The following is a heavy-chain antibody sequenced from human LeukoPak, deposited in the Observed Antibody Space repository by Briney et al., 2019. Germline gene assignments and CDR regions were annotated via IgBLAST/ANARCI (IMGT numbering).Heavy chain of an antibody. J-gene: IGHJ5*02. Sequence: GGSPRLSCAASGFTFSSYAMSWVRQAPGKGLEWVSAISGSGGSTYYADSVKGRFTISRDNSKNTLYLQMNSLRAEDTAVYYCAKDPTKVYSSSSVNWFDPWGQGTLVTVSS. V-gene: IGHV3-23*01. CDR1: GFTFSSYA. D-gene: IGHD6-6*01. CDR2: ISGSGGST. CDR3: AKDPTKVYSSSSVNWFDP.